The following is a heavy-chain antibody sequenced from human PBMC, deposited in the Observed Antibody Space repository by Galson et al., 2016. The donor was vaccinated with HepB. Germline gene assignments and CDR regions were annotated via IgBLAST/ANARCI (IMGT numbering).Heavy chain of an antibody. CDR3: AKASGYSNTWLNF. V-gene: IGHV3-NL1*01. CDR1: GLKFSDYG. CDR2: TSNLVDST. D-gene: IGHD5-12*01. Sequence: SLRLSCAASGLKFSDYGMHWVRQTPGRGLEWVLVTSNLVDSTYYADSVKGRFTISRDNSRNTLYLQMNSLRAEDTAVYYCAKASGYSNTWLNFWGQGTLVTVSS. J-gene: IGHJ5*01.